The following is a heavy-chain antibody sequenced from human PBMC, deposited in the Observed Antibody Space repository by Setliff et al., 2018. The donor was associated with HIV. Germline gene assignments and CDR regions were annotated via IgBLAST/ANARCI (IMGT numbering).Heavy chain of an antibody. CDR1: GDSLSNYY. CDR2: IHTSGST. CDR3: ARGGKRAFDI. Sequence: SETLSLTCAVSGDSLSNYYWSWIRQPPGKGLEWIGYIHTSGSTNHNPSLKSRVTISLDTSNDRFSLRLSSVSGADTALYFCARGGKRAFDIWGQGAMVTVSS. V-gene: IGHV4-59*01. J-gene: IGHJ3*02.